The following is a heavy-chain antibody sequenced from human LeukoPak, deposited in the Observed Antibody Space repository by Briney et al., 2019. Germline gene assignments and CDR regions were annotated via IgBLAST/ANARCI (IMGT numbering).Heavy chain of an antibody. D-gene: IGHD3-22*01. CDR3: ARGGSSGYYPRWFDP. CDR1: GGSIRSSYYY. Sequence: PSETLSLTCTVSGGSIRSSYYYWGWIRQPPGKGLEWIGSIYDSGSTYYNPSLKSRVTISVDTSKNQFSLKLSSVTAADTAVYYCARGGSSGYYPRWFDPWGQGTLVTVSS. CDR2: IYDSGST. V-gene: IGHV4-39*07. J-gene: IGHJ5*02.